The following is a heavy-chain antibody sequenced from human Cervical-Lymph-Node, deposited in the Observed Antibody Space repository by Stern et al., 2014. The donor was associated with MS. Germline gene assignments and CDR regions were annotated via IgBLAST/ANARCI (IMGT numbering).Heavy chain of an antibody. J-gene: IGHJ6*02. CDR1: GFTFYGYD. CDR3: ARKDYCSRTGCQNYYGMDV. Sequence: QVQLVQSGGGVVQPGRSLRLSCAASGFTFYGYDMHWVRQAPGKGLEWVAVISHDGSINYYTDSVRGRFIISRDNSNNTLCLQMNGLRREDTAVYYCARKDYCSRTGCQNYYGMDVWGQGTTVTVSS. V-gene: IGHV3-30-3*01. CDR2: ISHDGSIN. D-gene: IGHD2-2*01.